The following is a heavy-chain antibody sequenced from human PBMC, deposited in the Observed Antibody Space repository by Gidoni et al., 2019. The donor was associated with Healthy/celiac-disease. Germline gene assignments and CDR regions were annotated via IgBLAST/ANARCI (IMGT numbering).Heavy chain of an antibody. D-gene: IGHD4-17*01. Sequence: QLQLQESAPGLVKPSSSLSLTCTVSGGSISSSSYYWGWIRQPPGKGLEWIGSIYYSGSTYYNPSLKSRVTISVDTSKNQFSLKLSSVTAADTAVYYCARHKDGDPLDYWGQGTLVTVSS. CDR2: IYYSGST. CDR3: ARHKDGDPLDY. J-gene: IGHJ4*02. CDR1: GGSISSSSYY. V-gene: IGHV4-39*01.